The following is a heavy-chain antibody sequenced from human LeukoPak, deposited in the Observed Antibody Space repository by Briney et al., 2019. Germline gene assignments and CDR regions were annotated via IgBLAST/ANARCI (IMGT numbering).Heavy chain of an antibody. J-gene: IGHJ4*02. CDR1: GFTFSSYA. V-gene: IGHV3-21*04. CDR2: ISSSSSYI. D-gene: IGHD2-8*02. CDR3: ATLVRVDDDY. Sequence: PGGSLRLSCAASGFTFSSYAMSWVRQAPGKGLEWVSSISSSSSYIYYADSVKGRFTISRDNSKNTLYLQMNSLRAEDTAVYYCATLVRVDDDYWGQGTLVTVSS.